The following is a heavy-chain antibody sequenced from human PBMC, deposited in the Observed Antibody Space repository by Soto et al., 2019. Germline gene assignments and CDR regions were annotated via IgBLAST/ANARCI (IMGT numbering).Heavy chain of an antibody. CDR1: GYTFTSYA. D-gene: IGHD6-13*01. J-gene: IGHJ6*02. CDR2: SNAGNGNT. Sequence: QVQLVQSGAEVKKPGASVKVSCKASGYTFTSYAMHWVRQAPGQRLEWMGWSNAGNGNTKYSQKFQGRVTITRDTSASTAYMELSSLRSEDTAVYYCARDSRKVQQLVNYYYYGMDVWGQGTTVTVSS. V-gene: IGHV1-3*01. CDR3: ARDSRKVQQLVNYYYYGMDV.